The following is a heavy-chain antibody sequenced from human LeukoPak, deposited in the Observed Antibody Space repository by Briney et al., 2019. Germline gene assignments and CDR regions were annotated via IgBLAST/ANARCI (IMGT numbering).Heavy chain of an antibody. V-gene: IGHV1-2*02. D-gene: IGHD3-10*01. CDR1: GYTFTGYY. CDR3: ARDLRGTMVRGVILP. J-gene: IGHJ5*02. CDR2: INPNSGGT. Sequence: ASVKVSCKASGYTFTGYYMHWVRQAPGQGLEWMGWINPNSGGTNHAQKFQGRVTMTRDTSISTAYMELSRLRSDDTAVYYCARDLRGTMVRGVILPWGQGTLVTVSS.